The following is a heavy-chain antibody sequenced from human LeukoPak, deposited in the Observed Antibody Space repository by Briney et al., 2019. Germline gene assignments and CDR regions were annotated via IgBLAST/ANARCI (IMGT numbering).Heavy chain of an antibody. J-gene: IGHJ4*02. V-gene: IGHV3-23*01. Sequence: GGSLRLSCAASGFTFSSYAMSWVRQAPGKGLEWVSAISGSGGSTYYADSVKGRFTISRDNAKNSLYLQMNSLRAEDTAVYYCAREAHYYGSGSSIDYWGQGTLVTVSS. D-gene: IGHD3-10*01. CDR2: ISGSGGST. CDR1: GFTFSSYA. CDR3: AREAHYYGSGSSIDY.